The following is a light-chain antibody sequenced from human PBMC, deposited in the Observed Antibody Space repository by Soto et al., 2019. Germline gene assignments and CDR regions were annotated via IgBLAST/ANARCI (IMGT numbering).Light chain of an antibody. V-gene: IGKV1D-16*01. CDR2: GAS. Sequence: DIQMTQSPSSVSASVGDRVTISCRASPGISNWLAWYQQKPGKAPKLLIYGASSLLSGVPSRFSGSGSGTEFTLTISSLQPDDFATYYYQQYNSYLWTFGQGTKVDIK. CDR1: PGISNW. CDR3: QQYNSYLWT. J-gene: IGKJ1*01.